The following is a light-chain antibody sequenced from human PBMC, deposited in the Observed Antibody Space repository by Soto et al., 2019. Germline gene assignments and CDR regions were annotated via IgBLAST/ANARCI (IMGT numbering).Light chain of an antibody. J-gene: IGKJ2*01. CDR2: GAS. CDR1: QSVTRSY. Sequence: EIVLTQSHGTMSLSPGERATLSCRASQSVTRSYLAWYQHKHGQAPRLLIYGASNRATGIPDRFSGSGSGTDVTLTISRLEQEDFAVYYCQQYGGSMYTFGQGTKLEIK. V-gene: IGKV3-20*01. CDR3: QQYGGSMYT.